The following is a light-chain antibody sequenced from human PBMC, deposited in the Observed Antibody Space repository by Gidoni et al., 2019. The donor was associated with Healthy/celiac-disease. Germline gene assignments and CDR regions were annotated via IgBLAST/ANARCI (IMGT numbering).Light chain of an antibody. V-gene: IGLV1-40*01. CDR2: GKN. Sequence: QSVLTQPPSVSGAPGQRVTISCTGSSSNIGAGNAVHWYKQLPGTAPELPIYGKNNRHSGSPDRFSGSRSGTSASLAITGLQAEDEADYYCQSYDSSLRRVFGGGTKLTVL. CDR1: SSNIGAGNA. CDR3: QSYDSSLRRV. J-gene: IGLJ3*02.